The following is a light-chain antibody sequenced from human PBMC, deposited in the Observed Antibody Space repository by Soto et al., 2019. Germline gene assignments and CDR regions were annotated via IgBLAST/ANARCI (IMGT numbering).Light chain of an antibody. V-gene: IGLV2-8*01. J-gene: IGLJ1*01. CDR1: SSDVGRYDY. CDR2: DVN. CDR3: SSYAGNSIYV. Sequence: QSALTQPPSASGSPGQSVTISCTGSSSDVGRYDYVSWYQHHPGKAPKLMMFDVNKRPSGVPDRFSGSRSGNTASLTVSGLQAEDEADYFCSSYAGNSIYVFGTGTKV.